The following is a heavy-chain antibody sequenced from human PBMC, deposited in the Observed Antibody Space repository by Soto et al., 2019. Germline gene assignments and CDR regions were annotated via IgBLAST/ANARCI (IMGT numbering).Heavy chain of an antibody. V-gene: IGHV1-2*04. CDR3: ARGGDGYNFGAVY. CDR2: INPNSGGT. Sequence: ASVKVSCKASGYTFTGYYMHWVRQAPGQGLEWMGWINPNSGGTNYAQKFQGWVTMTRDTSISTVYMELSRLRSDDTAVYYCARGGDGYNFGAVYWGQGTPVTVSS. CDR1: GYTFTGYY. J-gene: IGHJ4*02. D-gene: IGHD2-21*01.